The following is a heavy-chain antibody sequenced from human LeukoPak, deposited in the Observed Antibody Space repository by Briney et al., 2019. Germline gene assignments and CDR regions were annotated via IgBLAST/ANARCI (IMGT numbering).Heavy chain of an antibody. V-gene: IGHV1-46*01. J-gene: IGHJ4*02. CDR2: INPSGGST. CDR3: ARERGIYYSMVRGVILDY. D-gene: IGHD3-10*01. CDR1: GYTFTSYY. Sequence: GAPVKVSCKASGYTFTSYYMHWVRQAPGQGLEWMGIINPSGGSTSYAQKFQGRVTMTRDTSTSTVYMELSSLRSEDTAVYYCARERGIYYSMVRGVILDYWGQGTLVTVSS.